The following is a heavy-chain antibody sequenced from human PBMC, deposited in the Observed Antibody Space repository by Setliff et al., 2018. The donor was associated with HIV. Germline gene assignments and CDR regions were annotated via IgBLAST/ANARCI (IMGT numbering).Heavy chain of an antibody. J-gene: IGHJ4*02. Sequence: GGSLRLSCAASGFTFSSYGMHWVRQAPGKGLEWVAVIWYDGSNKYYADSVKGRFTISRDNSKNTLYLQMNSLRAEDTAVYYCAREALGGFGELLGYFDYWGQGTLVTVSS. CDR3: AREALGGFGELLGYFDY. CDR1: GFTFSSYG. V-gene: IGHV3-33*01. D-gene: IGHD3-10*01. CDR2: IWYDGSNK.